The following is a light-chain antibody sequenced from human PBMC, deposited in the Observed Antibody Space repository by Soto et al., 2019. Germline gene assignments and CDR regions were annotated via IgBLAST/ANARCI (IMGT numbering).Light chain of an antibody. Sequence: DVQMTQSPSSLSASVGDRVTITCRASQSMSSYLNWYQQKPGKAPKLLIYAASSLPSGVPSRFSGSGSGTDFTLTISSLQPEDFATYYCQQGYSTPVAFGQGTKVEIK. J-gene: IGKJ1*01. CDR3: QQGYSTPVA. CDR1: QSMSSY. CDR2: AAS. V-gene: IGKV1-39*01.